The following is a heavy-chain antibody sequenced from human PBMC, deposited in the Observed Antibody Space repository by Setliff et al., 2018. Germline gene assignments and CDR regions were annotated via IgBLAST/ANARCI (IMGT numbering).Heavy chain of an antibody. Sequence: GASVKVSCKASGYTFTSHYMHWVRQTPGLGLEWMGTINPGSGRTSYAQKFQGRVTMTRDTSTSTVYMDMSSLRSEDTAVYYCARDVFPYHYEGAFDIWGQGTMVTVSS. V-gene: IGHV1-46*01. J-gene: IGHJ3*02. CDR3: ARDVFPYHYEGAFDI. D-gene: IGHD3-22*01. CDR2: INPGSGRT. CDR1: GYTFTSHY.